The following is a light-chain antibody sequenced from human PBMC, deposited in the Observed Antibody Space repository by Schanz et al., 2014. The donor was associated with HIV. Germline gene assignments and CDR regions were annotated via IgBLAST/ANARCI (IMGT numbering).Light chain of an antibody. CDR3: CSYAGSYTFVV. V-gene: IGLV2-11*01. Sequence: QSALTQPRSVSGSPGQSVTISCTGTSSDVGAYDYLSWYQQHSGKAPKLMIYDVTKRPSGVPDRFSGSKSGNTASLTISGLQAEDEADYYCCSYAGSYTFVVFGGGTK. CDR2: DVT. J-gene: IGLJ3*02. CDR1: SSDVGAYDY.